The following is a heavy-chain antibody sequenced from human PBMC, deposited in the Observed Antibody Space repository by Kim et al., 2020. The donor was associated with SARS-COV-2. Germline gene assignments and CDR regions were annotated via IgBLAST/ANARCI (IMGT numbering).Heavy chain of an antibody. CDR3: ARVSYYYGMDV. CDR2: IYYSGST. J-gene: IGHJ6*02. V-gene: IGHV4-59*01. CDR1: GGSISSYY. Sequence: SETLSLTCTVSGGSISSYYWSWIRQPPGKGLEWIGYIYYSGSTNYNPSLKSRVTISVDTSKNQFSLKLSSVTAADTAVYYCARVSYYYGMDVWGQGTTVTVSS.